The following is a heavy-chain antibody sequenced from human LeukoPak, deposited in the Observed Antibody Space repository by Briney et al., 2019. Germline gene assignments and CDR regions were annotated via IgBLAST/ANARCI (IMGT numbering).Heavy chain of an antibody. CDR2: ISYDGSNK. Sequence: GRSLRLSCAASGFPFSGYAIHWVRQAPGKGLEWVAVISYDGSNKYYADSVKGRFTISRDNSKNTLYLQMNSLRAEDTAVYYCAKDFTMVRGVIDYWGQGTLVTVSS. CDR1: GFPFSGYA. D-gene: IGHD3-10*01. CDR3: AKDFTMVRGVIDY. J-gene: IGHJ4*02. V-gene: IGHV3-30*04.